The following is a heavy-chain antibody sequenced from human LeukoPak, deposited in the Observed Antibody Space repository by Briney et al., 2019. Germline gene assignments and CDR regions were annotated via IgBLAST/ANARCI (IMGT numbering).Heavy chain of an antibody. V-gene: IGHV4-39*07. Sequence: SETLSLTCSVSGGSISSSSYYWGWIRQPPGKGLVWIGSIYYSGNTYNNPSLKSRVTVSVDTSKNQFSLKLSSVIEADTAVYYCARAYAGYASRFDYWGQGILVTVSS. D-gene: IGHD1-1*01. CDR2: IYYSGNT. CDR3: ARAYAGYASRFDY. CDR1: GGSISSSSYY. J-gene: IGHJ4*02.